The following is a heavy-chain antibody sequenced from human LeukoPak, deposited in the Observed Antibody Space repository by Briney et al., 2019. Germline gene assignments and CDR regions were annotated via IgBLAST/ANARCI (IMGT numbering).Heavy chain of an antibody. CDR2: ISGSGGST. J-gene: IGHJ6*03. CDR3: ARVKQQLVRLLGRDTTYYYYYYMDV. D-gene: IGHD6-13*01. Sequence: GGSLRLSCAASGFTFYDYGMTWVRQAPGKGLEWVSAISGSGGSTYYADSVKGRFTISRDNAKNSLYLQMNSLRAEDTAVYFCARVKQQLVRLLGRDTTYYYYYYMDVWGKGTTVTVSS. V-gene: IGHV3-23*01. CDR1: GFTFYDYG.